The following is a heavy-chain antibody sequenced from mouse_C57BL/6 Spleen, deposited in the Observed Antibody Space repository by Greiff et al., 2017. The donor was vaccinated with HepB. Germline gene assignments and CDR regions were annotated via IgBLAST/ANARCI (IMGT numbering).Heavy chain of an antibody. D-gene: IGHD1-1*01. CDR1: GYTFTSYW. CDR2: IDPSGSET. J-gene: IGHJ4*01. V-gene: IGHV1-52*01. Sequence: QVQLQQPGAELVRPGSSVKLSCKASGYTFTSYWMHWVKQRPIQGLEWIGNIDPSGSETHYNQKFKDKATLTVDKSSSTAYMQLSSLTSEDSAVYYCAATVVAKDAMDYWGQGTSVTVSS. CDR3: AATVVAKDAMDY.